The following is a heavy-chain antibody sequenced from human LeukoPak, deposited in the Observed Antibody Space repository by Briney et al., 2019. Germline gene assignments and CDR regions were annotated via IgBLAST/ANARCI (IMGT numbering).Heavy chain of an antibody. J-gene: IGHJ6*03. CDR3: ARSHLSGVVSVYYYYYYVDV. V-gene: IGHV1-69*05. CDR2: IIPIFGTA. CDR1: GGTFSSYA. D-gene: IGHD3-22*01. Sequence: SVKVSCKASGGTFSSYAISWVRQAPGQGLEWMGGIIPIFGTANYAQKFQGRVTITTDESTSTAYMELSSLRSEDTAVYYCARSHLSGVVSVYYYYYYVDVWGKGTTVTVSS.